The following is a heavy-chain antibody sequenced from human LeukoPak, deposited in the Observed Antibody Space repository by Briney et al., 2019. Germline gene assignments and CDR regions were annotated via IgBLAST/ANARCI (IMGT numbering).Heavy chain of an antibody. CDR3: AREYYYDSSGYSGALDM. CDR1: GFTVSSNY. D-gene: IGHD3-22*01. J-gene: IGHJ3*02. V-gene: IGHV3-53*01. Sequence: GGSLTLACAASGFTVSSNYMSWVRQAPGRGPEWVSVIYSGSTTYYETSVKGRFTISRDNSKDTLYIQMNSLRAEGTAVYYCAREYYYDSSGYSGALDMWGQGKMVTVSS. CDR2: IYSGSTT.